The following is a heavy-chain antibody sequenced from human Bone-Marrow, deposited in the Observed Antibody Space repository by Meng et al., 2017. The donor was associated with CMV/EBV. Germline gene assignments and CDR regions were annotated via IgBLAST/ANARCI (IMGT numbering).Heavy chain of an antibody. J-gene: IGHJ4*02. Sequence: HVQLVHSGAVVKKPGASVNVSCTASGYSFTSYGISWVRHAPGQGLEWMGWISAYNSNTNYAQKLQGRVTMTTDTSPSTAYMELRSLRSDDTAVYYCARAEYSSESSAYWGQGTLVTVSS. V-gene: IGHV1-18*01. CDR2: ISAYNSNT. D-gene: IGHD6-19*01. CDR1: GYSFTSYG. CDR3: ARAEYSSESSAY.